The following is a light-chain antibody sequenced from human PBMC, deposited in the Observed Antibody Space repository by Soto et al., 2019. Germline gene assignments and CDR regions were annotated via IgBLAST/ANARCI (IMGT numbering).Light chain of an antibody. Sequence: EIVLTQSPATLSLSPGERATLSCRASQSISNYLAWYQHKPGQAPRLLIYDASNRATATPPRFSGSGSGTDFTLTITRLEPEDSAVYFCQQYTGPPTTFGQGTRLEIK. V-gene: IGKV3-11*01. CDR3: QQYTGPPTT. J-gene: IGKJ5*01. CDR2: DAS. CDR1: QSISNY.